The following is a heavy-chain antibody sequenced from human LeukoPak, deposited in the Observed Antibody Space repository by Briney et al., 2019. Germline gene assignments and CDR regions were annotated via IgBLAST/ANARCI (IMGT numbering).Heavy chain of an antibody. Sequence: SETLSLTCAVYGGFISGYYWTWIRQPPGKGLEWIGEINHSGSTNYNPSLKSRVTISVDTSKHQFSLKLSSVTAADTAVYYCARSGGRYHYFDYWGQGTLVTVSS. J-gene: IGHJ4*02. CDR2: INHSGST. CDR3: ARSGGRYHYFDY. CDR1: GGFISGYY. D-gene: IGHD1-26*01. V-gene: IGHV4-34*01.